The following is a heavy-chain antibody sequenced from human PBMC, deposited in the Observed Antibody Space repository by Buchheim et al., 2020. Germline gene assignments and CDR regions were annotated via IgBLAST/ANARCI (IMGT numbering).Heavy chain of an antibody. J-gene: IGHJ6*02. V-gene: IGHV3-48*03. CDR3: ARPRGYCSGGSCPLIRYGMDV. CDR2: ISSSGSTI. D-gene: IGHD2-15*01. CDR1: GFTFSSYE. Sequence: EVQLVESGGGLVQPGGSLRLSCAASGFTFSSYEMNWVRQAPGKGLEWVSYISSSGSTIYYADSVKGRFTISRGNATNSLYLQMNSLRAEDTAVYYCARPRGYCSGGSCPLIRYGMDVWGQGTT.